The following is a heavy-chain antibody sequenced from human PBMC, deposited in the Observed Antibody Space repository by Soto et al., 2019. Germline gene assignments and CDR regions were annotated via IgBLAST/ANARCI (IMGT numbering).Heavy chain of an antibody. CDR1: GSSISGFY. V-gene: IGHV4-59*01. D-gene: IGHD5-12*01. CDR2: VYYSGTH. Sequence: ETLSLTCTFSGSSISGFYWSWVRRPPGKGLEWIGYVYYSGTHNYNPSLKSRLTISIDTPKNQFSLKLSSVTAADTAVYYCARVQMATLYFDSWGQGTLVTVS. J-gene: IGHJ4*02. CDR3: ARVQMATLYFDS.